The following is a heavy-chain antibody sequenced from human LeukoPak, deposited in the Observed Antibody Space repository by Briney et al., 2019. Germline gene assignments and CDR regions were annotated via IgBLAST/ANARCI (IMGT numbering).Heavy chain of an antibody. CDR3: ARSEREIAPTPNYYYYYMDV. CDR2: ISYDGSNK. V-gene: IGHV3-30*04. CDR1: GFTFSSYA. D-gene: IGHD6-13*01. J-gene: IGHJ6*03. Sequence: PGRSLRLSCAASGFTFSSYAMHWVRQAPGKGLEWVAVISYDGSNKYYADSVKGRFTISRDNSKNTLYLQMNSLRAEDTAVYYCARSEREIAPTPNYYYYYMDVWGKGTTVTVSS.